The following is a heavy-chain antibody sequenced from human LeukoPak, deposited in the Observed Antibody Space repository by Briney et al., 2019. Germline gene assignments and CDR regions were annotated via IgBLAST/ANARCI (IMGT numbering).Heavy chain of an antibody. CDR3: ARDLSCGGDCYSWFDH. Sequence: VASVKVSCKASGGTFSSYAISWVRQAPGQGLEWMGRIIPIFGTANYAQKFQGRVTITTDESTSTAYMELSSLRSEDTAVYYCARDLSCGGDCYSWFDHWGQGTLVTVSS. CDR1: GGTFSSYA. J-gene: IGHJ5*02. D-gene: IGHD2-21*02. V-gene: IGHV1-69*05. CDR2: IIPIFGTA.